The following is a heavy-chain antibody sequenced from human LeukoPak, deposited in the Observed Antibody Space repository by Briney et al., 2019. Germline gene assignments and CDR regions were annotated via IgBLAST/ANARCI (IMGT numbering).Heavy chain of an antibody. Sequence: PSETLSLTCTVSGGSISSSSYYWGWIRQPPGKGLEWIGSMYYSGSSYYNPSLKSRVTISVDTSKNQFSLKLSSVTAADTAVYYCARVRRGSYYYGDYVYYYYYMDVWGKGTTVTISS. CDR2: MYYSGSS. CDR1: GGSISSSSYY. V-gene: IGHV4-39*01. CDR3: ARVRRGSYYYGDYVYYYYYMDV. D-gene: IGHD4-17*01. J-gene: IGHJ6*03.